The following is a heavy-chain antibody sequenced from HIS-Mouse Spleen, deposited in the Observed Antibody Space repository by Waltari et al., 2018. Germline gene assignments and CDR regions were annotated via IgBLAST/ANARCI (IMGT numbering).Heavy chain of an antibody. J-gene: IGHJ2*01. CDR3: AREIPYSSSWYDWYFDL. CDR2: IYYSGST. D-gene: IGHD6-13*01. Sequence: QLQLQESCPGLVKPSEPLSLTCTVPGGPFISSSYYLGWIRQPPGKGLEWIGSIYYSGSTYYNPSLKSRVTISVDTSKNQFSLKLSSVTAADTAVYYCAREIPYSSSWYDWYFDLWGRGTLVTVSS. CDR1: GGPFISSSYY. V-gene: IGHV4-39*07.